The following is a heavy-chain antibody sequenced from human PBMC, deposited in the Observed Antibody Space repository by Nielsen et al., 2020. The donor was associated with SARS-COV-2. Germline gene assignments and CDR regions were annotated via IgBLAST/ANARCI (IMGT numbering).Heavy chain of an antibody. V-gene: IGHV4-59*12. CDR1: GSSLSSYY. D-gene: IGHD3-9*01. CDR2: IYYNENT. CDR3: ARGSAYYDILTGFGGLQNWLDP. Sequence: SETLSLTCTVSGSSLSSYYWSWIRQLPGKGLEWIGYIYYNENTNYNPSLKSRVTISVDTSKNQLSLRLSSVTAADTALYYCARGSAYYDILTGFGGLQNWLDPWGQGTLVTVSS. J-gene: IGHJ5*02.